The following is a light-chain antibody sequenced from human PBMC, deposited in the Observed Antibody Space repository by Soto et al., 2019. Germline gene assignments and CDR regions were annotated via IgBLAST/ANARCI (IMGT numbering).Light chain of an antibody. J-gene: IGKJ2*01. CDR2: AAS. CDR1: QSINSNF. Sequence: EIVLTQSPGTLCLSPGEGATLSCRASQSINSNFLAWYQQKRGQVPRLLIYAASIRATGIPDRFSGSGSGTDFTLTISRLEPEDFAVYYCQHYGSSPYTFGQGTKLEIK. CDR3: QHYGSSPYT. V-gene: IGKV3-20*01.